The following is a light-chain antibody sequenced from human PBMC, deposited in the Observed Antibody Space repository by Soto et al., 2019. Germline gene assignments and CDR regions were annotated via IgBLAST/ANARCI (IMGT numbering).Light chain of an antibody. Sequence: ETVLTQSPGTVSLSPGERATLSCRTSQSVKSNYLAWYQQKPGQAPRLLIYGVFNRATGIPDRFSGSGSGTDFTLPISGLEPEDSAVYYCQHYDGSPRTFGQGTKLEIK. CDR1: QSVKSNY. V-gene: IGKV3-20*01. CDR2: GVF. J-gene: IGKJ2*01. CDR3: QHYDGSPRT.